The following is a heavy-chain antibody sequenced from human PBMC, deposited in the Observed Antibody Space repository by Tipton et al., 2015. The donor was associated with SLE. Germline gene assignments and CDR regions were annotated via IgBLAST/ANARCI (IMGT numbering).Heavy chain of an antibody. CDR1: GGSISSHY. V-gene: IGHV4-59*11. D-gene: IGHD3-10*01. CDR3: ARPRGGSPHYYMDV. J-gene: IGHJ6*03. Sequence: TLSLTCTVSGGSISSHYWSWIRQPPGKGLEWIGYIYYSGSTNYNPSLKSRVTISVDTSKNQFSLKLSSVTAADTAVYYCARPRGGSPHYYMDVWGKGTTVTVSS. CDR2: IYYSGST.